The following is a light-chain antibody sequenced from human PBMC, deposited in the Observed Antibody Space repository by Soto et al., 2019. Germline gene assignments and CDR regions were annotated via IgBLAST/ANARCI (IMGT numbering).Light chain of an antibody. Sequence: DIQMTQSPSSVSASVGDRVTITCRASQSISSWLAWYQQKPGKAPKLLIYAASSLQSGVPSRFSGSGSGTDFTLTISSLQPEDSATYHCQQANSFLHTFGPGTKVDIK. CDR1: QSISSW. J-gene: IGKJ3*01. CDR2: AAS. V-gene: IGKV1D-12*01. CDR3: QQANSFLHT.